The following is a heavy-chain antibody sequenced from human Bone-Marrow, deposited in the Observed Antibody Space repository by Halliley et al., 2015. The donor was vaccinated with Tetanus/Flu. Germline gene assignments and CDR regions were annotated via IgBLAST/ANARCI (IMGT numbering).Heavy chain of an antibody. V-gene: IGHV3-30*18. D-gene: IGHD1-26*01. CDR3: AKERWGDSYHYYGMDV. Sequence: MSYEGRHEHYADSVKGRFTIPRDNSRNTLYLHMDSLRVGDPAVYYCAKERWGDSYHYYGMDVWGQGTTVTVS. J-gene: IGHJ6*02. CDR2: MSYEGRHE.